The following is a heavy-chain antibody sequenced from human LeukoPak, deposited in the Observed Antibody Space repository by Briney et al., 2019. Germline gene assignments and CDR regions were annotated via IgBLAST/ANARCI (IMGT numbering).Heavy chain of an antibody. D-gene: IGHD3-10*01. V-gene: IGHV4-61*01. Sequence: SETLSLTCTVSGGSISSGNYYWSWIRQSPGKGLECIGYIHYTGSTNYNPSLKSRVTISVETSKNQFSLKLKSVTAADTAVYYCARGGYYGSGNDFRFDPWGQGTLVTVSS. CDR1: GGSISSGNYY. CDR3: ARGGYYGSGNDFRFDP. CDR2: IHYTGST. J-gene: IGHJ5*02.